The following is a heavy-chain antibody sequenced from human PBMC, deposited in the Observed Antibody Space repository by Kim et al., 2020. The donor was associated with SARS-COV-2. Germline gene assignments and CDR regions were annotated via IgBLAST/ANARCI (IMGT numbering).Heavy chain of an antibody. Sequence: SETLSLTCTVSGGSISSGGYYWSWIRQHPGKGLEWIGYIYYSGSTYYNPSLKSRVTISVDTSKNQFSLKLSSVTAADTAVYYCARVVMNGSGSSPWNYYYYGMDVWGQGTTVTVSS. D-gene: IGHD3-10*01. CDR2: IYYSGST. V-gene: IGHV4-31*03. CDR3: ARVVMNGSGSSPWNYYYYGMDV. CDR1: GGSISSGGYY. J-gene: IGHJ6*02.